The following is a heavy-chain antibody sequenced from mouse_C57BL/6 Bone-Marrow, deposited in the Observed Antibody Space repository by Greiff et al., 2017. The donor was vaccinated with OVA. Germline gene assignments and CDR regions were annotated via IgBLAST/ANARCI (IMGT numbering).Heavy chain of an antibody. CDR1: GFTFSDYG. D-gene: IGHD1-1*01. CDR2: ISNLAYSI. V-gene: IGHV5-15*01. J-gene: IGHJ1*03. CDR3: ERKGDYYGSSYWYYDV. Sequence: EVKLMESGGGLVQPGGSLNLSCAASGFTFSDYGMAWVRQAPRKGPEWVAFISNLAYSIYYADTVTGRFTISRENAKNTLYLEMSSLRSEDTAMYYCERKGDYYGSSYWYYDVWGTGTTVTVSS.